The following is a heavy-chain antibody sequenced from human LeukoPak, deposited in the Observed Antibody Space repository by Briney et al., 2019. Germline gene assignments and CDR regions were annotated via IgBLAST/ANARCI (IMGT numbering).Heavy chain of an antibody. CDR2: ISSSGSTI. Sequence: PGGSLRLSCAASGFTFSSYEMNWVRQAPGKGLEWVSYISSSGSTIYYADSVKGRFTISRDNAKNSLYLQMNSLRAEDTAVYYCARDSDTAMADYWGQGTLVTVSS. J-gene: IGHJ4*02. CDR3: ARDSDTAMADY. V-gene: IGHV3-48*03. D-gene: IGHD5-18*01. CDR1: GFTFSSYE.